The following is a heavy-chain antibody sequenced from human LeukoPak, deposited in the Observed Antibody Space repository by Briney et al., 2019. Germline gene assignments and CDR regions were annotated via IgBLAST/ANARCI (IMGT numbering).Heavy chain of an antibody. J-gene: IGHJ4*02. Sequence: PSETLSLTCAVYGGSFSGYYWSWTRQPPGKGLEWIGEINHSGSTNYNPSLKSRVTISVDTSKNQLSLKLSSVTAADTAVYYCARREGNSSGWFIDYWGQGTLVTVSS. CDR3: ARREGNSSGWFIDY. D-gene: IGHD6-19*01. CDR1: GGSFSGYY. V-gene: IGHV4-34*01. CDR2: INHSGST.